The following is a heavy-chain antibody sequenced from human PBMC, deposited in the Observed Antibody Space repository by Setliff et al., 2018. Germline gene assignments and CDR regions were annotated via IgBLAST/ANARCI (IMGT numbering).Heavy chain of an antibody. D-gene: IGHD5-12*01. CDR2: IGESGNNI. V-gene: IGHV3-11*04. Sequence: GGSLRLSGAASGLSFRDHFMDWVRQAPGKGLEWVSYIGESGNNIHYADSVKGRFTISRDNSKNTLYLQMNSLRAEDTAVYYCAKVESPADGYQIGIDYWGQGTLVTVSS. CDR3: AKVESPADGYQIGIDY. J-gene: IGHJ4*02. CDR1: GLSFRDHF.